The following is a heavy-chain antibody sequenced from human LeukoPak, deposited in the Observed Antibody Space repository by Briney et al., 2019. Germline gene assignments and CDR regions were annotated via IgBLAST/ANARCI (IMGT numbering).Heavy chain of an antibody. D-gene: IGHD3-22*01. CDR3: AKETYYYDSSGYYRHIDY. V-gene: IGHV3-33*06. CDR1: GFTFNTYG. J-gene: IGHJ4*02. CDR2: IWHDGSNT. Sequence: GRSLRLSCAASGFTFNTYGMNWVRQAPGKGLEWVAVIWHDGSNTHYADSVKGRFTISRDNSKNTLYLQMNSLRAEDTAVYYCAKETYYYDSSGYYRHIDYWGQGTLVTVSS.